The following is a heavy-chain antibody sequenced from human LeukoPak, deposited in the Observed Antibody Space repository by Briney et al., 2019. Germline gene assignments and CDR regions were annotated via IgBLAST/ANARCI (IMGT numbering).Heavy chain of an antibody. J-gene: IGHJ3*02. Sequence: GGSLRPSCAASGFTFSSYAMSWVRQAPGKGLEWVSAISGSGGSTYYADSVKGRFTISRDNSKNTLYLQMNSLRAEDTAVYYCVFGGNYYDSSGYQTFDIWGQGTMVTVSS. CDR3: VFGGNYYDSSGYQTFDI. CDR1: GFTFSSYA. D-gene: IGHD3-22*01. V-gene: IGHV3-23*01. CDR2: ISGSGGST.